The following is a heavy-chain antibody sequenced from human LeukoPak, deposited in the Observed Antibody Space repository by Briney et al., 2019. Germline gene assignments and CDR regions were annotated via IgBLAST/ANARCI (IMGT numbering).Heavy chain of an antibody. CDR1: GFTFDDYG. CDR2: INWNGGST. V-gene: IGHV3-20*04. Sequence: GGSLRLSCAASGFTFDDYGMSWVRQAPGKGLEWVSGINWNGGSTGYTDSVKGRFTISRDNAKNSLYLQMNSLRAEDTALYYCAREYLKYYDFWSGYTYWGQGTLVTVSS. J-gene: IGHJ4*02. CDR3: AREYLKYYDFWSGYTY. D-gene: IGHD3-3*01.